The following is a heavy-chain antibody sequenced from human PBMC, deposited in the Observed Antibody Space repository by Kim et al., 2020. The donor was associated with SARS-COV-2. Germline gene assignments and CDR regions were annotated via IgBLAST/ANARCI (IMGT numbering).Heavy chain of an antibody. Sequence: ASVKVSCKASGYTFTGYYMHWVRQAPGQGLEWMGWINPNSGGTNYAQKFQGRVTMTRDTSISTAYMELSRLRSDDTAVYYCAREVHRRFGSPIIRADAFDIWGQGTMVTVSS. J-gene: IGHJ3*02. D-gene: IGHD3-10*01. CDR1: GYTFTGYY. V-gene: IGHV1-2*02. CDR2: INPNSGGT. CDR3: AREVHRRFGSPIIRADAFDI.